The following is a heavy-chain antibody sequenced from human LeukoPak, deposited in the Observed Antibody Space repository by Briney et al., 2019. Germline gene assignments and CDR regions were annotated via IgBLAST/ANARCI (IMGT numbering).Heavy chain of an antibody. J-gene: IGHJ6*03. V-gene: IGHV4-4*07. D-gene: IGHD6-13*01. Sequence: SETLSLTCSVSGASISGYYWTWIRQPAGGGLEWIGRIYTTGSTKYNPSLRRRVIMSVDASKNQFSLNLTSVTAADTAVYFCARTAERQQMVQGTYFYYYFMDVWAKGTTVTISS. CDR1: GASISGYY. CDR3: ARTAERQQMVQGTYFYYYFMDV. CDR2: IYTTGST.